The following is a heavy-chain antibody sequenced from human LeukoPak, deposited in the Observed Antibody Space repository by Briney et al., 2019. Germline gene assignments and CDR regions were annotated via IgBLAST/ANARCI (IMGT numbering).Heavy chain of an antibody. CDR1: GFTFSNYW. CDR3: ASTTMAIPGDY. J-gene: IGHJ4*02. D-gene: IGHD5-18*01. Sequence: PGGSLRLSCAASGFTFSNYWMHWVRQAPGKGLVWVSRINTDGSSTNYADSVEGRFTISRDNAKNTLYLQMNSLRGEDTAVYYCASTTMAIPGDYWGQGTLVTVSS. V-gene: IGHV3-74*01. CDR2: INTDGSST.